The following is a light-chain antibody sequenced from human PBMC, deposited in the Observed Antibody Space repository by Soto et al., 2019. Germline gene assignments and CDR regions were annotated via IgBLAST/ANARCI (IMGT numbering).Light chain of an antibody. Sequence: QSVLTQAPSVSGAPGQRVTISCTGSSSNIGAGYDVHWYQQLPGTAPKLLIYGNSNLPSGVPDRFSGSKSGTSASLAITGLQGDEEADYYCQSYDSSMTGWVFGGGTKLTVL. J-gene: IGLJ3*02. CDR3: QSYDSSMTGWV. CDR1: SSNIGAGYD. CDR2: GNS. V-gene: IGLV1-40*01.